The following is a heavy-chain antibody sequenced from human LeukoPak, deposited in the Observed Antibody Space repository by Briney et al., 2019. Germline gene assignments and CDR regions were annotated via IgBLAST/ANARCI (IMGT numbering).Heavy chain of an antibody. V-gene: IGHV4-59*01. Sequence: SETLSLTCTVSGGSITSYYWNWIRQPPGKGLEWIGYIHYSGSTDYNPSLKSRVTISVDTSKNQFSLKLRSVTAADTAVYYCARDKVPGDYWGQGTLVTVSS. CDR1: GGSITSYY. CDR3: ARDKVPGDY. CDR2: IHYSGST. J-gene: IGHJ4*02.